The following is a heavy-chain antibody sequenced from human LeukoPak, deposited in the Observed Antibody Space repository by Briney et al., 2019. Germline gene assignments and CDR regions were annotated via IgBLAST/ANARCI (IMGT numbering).Heavy chain of an antibody. Sequence: SETLSLTCTVSGGSISSYYWSWIRQPAGKGLEWIGRIYTSGSTNYNPSLKSRVTISVDTSKNQFSLKLSSVTAADTAVYYCARRRRYYDSSGYYYAYFDYWGQGTLVTVSS. CDR1: GGSISSYY. V-gene: IGHV4-4*07. J-gene: IGHJ4*02. D-gene: IGHD3-22*01. CDR2: IYTSGST. CDR3: ARRRRYYDSSGYYYAYFDY.